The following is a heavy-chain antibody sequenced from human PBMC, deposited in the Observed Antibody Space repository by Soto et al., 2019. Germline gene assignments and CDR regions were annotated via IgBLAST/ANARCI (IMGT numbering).Heavy chain of an antibody. CDR3: ARGLSSAVSIFGEGAYFDY. V-gene: IGHV3-30-3*01. CDR1: GFTFSTYA. Sequence: GGSLRLSCAASGFTFSTYAMHWVRQAPGKGLGWVAVISYDGNNKNYADSVKFRFTISRDNSKNTLYLQMNSRRAEDTAVYYCARGLSSAVSIFGEGAYFDYWGQGTLVTVSS. D-gene: IGHD3-3*02. CDR2: ISYDGNNK. J-gene: IGHJ4*02.